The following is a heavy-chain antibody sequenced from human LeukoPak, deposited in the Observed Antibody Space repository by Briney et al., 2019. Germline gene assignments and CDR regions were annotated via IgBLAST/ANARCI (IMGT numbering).Heavy chain of an antibody. D-gene: IGHD2-15*01. CDR2: IRYDGSNK. Sequence: PGGSLRLSCAASGFTFSSYGMHWVRQAPGKGLERGAFIRYDGSNKYYADSVKGRFTISRDNSKNTLYLQMNSLRAEDTAVYYCAKDRCYSCYYYYYYMDVWGKGTTVTVSS. V-gene: IGHV3-30*02. CDR1: GFTFSSYG. CDR3: AKDRCYSCYYYYYYMDV. J-gene: IGHJ6*03.